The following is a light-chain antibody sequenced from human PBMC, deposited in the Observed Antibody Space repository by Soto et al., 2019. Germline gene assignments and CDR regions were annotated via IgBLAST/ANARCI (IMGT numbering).Light chain of an antibody. Sequence: EIVLTQSPGTLSLSPGERATLSCRASQSLNARYLAWYQVKPGQAPRLLFYGASSRATGIPDRFIGSGSGTDFTLTITGLEPEDFAVYYCQQYGSSRTVGQGTKVEIK. J-gene: IGKJ1*01. CDR3: QQYGSSRT. CDR1: QSLNARY. CDR2: GAS. V-gene: IGKV3-20*01.